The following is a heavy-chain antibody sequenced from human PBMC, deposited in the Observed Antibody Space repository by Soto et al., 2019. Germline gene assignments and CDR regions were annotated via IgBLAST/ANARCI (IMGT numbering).Heavy chain of an antibody. CDR2: ISAYNGNT. Sequence: ASVKVSCKASGYTFTSYGISWVRQAPGQGLEWMGWISAYNGNTNYAQKLQGRVTMTTDTSTRTAYMELRSLRSDDTAVYYCASNVDWNDGDYYGMDVWGQGTTVTVSS. CDR3: ASNVDWNDGDYYGMDV. D-gene: IGHD1-1*01. V-gene: IGHV1-18*01. CDR1: GYTFTSYG. J-gene: IGHJ6*02.